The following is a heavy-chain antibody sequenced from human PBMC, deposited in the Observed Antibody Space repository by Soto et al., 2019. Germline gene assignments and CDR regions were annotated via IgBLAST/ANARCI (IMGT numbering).Heavy chain of an antibody. J-gene: IGHJ6*02. V-gene: IGHV1-2*02. Sequence: VQLVQSGAEVKEPGDSVRVYCEASGYTFTAYYIHWVRQAPGQGLEWMGWINPKFGDTTYAQDFQGRVSMTRDMSISTVYMEVSRLTSDDTDIYYCARNLDNYYGPGSGTGHGFWGPGTTVTVFS. CDR3: ARNLDNYYGPGSGTGHGF. CDR2: INPKFGDT. CDR1: GYTFTAYY. D-gene: IGHD3-10*01.